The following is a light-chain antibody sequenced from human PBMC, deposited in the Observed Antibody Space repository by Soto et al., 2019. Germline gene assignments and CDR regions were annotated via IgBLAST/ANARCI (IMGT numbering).Light chain of an antibody. CDR1: SSDVGAYNH. CDR2: DVS. Sequence: SVLPKPASVSVSPGQSSTISCTGTSSDVGAYNHVSWYQHHPGKAPKLMIFDVSNRPSGVPNRFSGSKSGNTASLTISGLQAEDEADYYCSSYTTITTYVFGTGTKVTVL. J-gene: IGLJ1*01. CDR3: SSYTTITTYV. V-gene: IGLV2-14*03.